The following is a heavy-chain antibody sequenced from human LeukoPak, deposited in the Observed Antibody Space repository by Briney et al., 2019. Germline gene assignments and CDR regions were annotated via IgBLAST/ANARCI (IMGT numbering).Heavy chain of an antibody. V-gene: IGHV1-2*02. CDR3: ARERESSGYSPVDP. D-gene: IGHD3-22*01. CDR2: INPNSGGT. CDR1: GYTFTAYY. Sequence: GASVKVSCKASGYTFTAYYMHWVRQAPGQGLEWMGWINPNSGGTNYAQKFQGRVTMTRDTSISTAYMELSRLRSDDTAVYYCARERESSGYSPVDPWGQGTQVTVSS. J-gene: IGHJ5*02.